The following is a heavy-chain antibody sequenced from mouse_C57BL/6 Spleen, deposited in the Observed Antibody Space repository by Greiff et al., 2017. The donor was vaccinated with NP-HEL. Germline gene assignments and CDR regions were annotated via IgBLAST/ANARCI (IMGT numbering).Heavy chain of an antibody. J-gene: IGHJ4*01. D-gene: IGHD2-4*01. Sequence: VQLKQSGPELVKPGASVKIPCKASGYTFTDYNMDWVKQSHGKSLEWIGDINPNNGGTISNQKFKGKATLTVDTSSSTAYMELRSLTSEDTAVYYCARCYDYDPYAMDYWGQGASVTVAS. CDR2: INPNNGGT. CDR1: GYTFTDYN. CDR3: ARCYDYDPYAMDY. V-gene: IGHV1-18*01.